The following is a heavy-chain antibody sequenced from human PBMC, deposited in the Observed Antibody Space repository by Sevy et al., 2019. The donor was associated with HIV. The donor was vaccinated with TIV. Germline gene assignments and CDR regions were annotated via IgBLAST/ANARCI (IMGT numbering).Heavy chain of an antibody. J-gene: IGHJ6*02. CDR2: INHSGST. Sequence: SETLSLTCSVSGGSISGYYWSWIRQPPGKGLEWIGYINHSGSTIYNPSLNSRVTISVDTAKTQFSLKLTSVTTADTAVYYCAGRGHLANSYYGMDVWGQGTTVTVSS. D-gene: IGHD3-10*01. CDR1: GGSISGYY. V-gene: IGHV4-59*12. CDR3: AGRGHLANSYYGMDV.